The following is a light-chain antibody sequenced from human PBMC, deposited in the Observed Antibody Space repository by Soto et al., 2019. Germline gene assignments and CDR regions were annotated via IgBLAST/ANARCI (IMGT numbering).Light chain of an antibody. Sequence: QSVLTQPTSVSAAPGQQISIPCSGSSSNVGKNYVSWYQQLPGTAPKLLIYDNSQRPSGIPDRFSGSKSGTSATLGITGLQAGDEADYYCGTWDSSLSGVVLGGGTKLTVL. CDR1: SSNVGKNY. V-gene: IGLV1-51*01. J-gene: IGLJ2*01. CDR2: DNS. CDR3: GTWDSSLSGVV.